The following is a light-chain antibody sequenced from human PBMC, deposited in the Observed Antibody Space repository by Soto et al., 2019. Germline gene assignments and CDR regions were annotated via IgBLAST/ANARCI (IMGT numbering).Light chain of an antibody. CDR3: LQHHSSPLT. V-gene: IGKV1-17*03. CDR1: QGISNY. Sequence: DIQMTQSPSAMSASVGDRVIITCRASQGISNYLARFQQKPGKVPERLIYAASNLQSGVPSRFSGSGSGTDFTLTISSLQPEDFATYYCLQHHSSPLTFGGGTKVEIK. J-gene: IGKJ4*01. CDR2: AAS.